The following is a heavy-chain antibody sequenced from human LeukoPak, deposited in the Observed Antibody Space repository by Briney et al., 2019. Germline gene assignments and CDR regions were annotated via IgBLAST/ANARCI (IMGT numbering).Heavy chain of an antibody. Sequence: GGSLRLSCAASGFTFSSYEMNWVRQAPGKGLEWVSYISSSGSTIYYADSVKGRFTISRDNAKNSLYLQMNGLRAEDTAVYYCARAGSYSSSSWGQGTLVTVSS. D-gene: IGHD6-6*01. CDR2: ISSSGSTI. V-gene: IGHV3-48*03. CDR3: ARAGSYSSSS. CDR1: GFTFSSYE. J-gene: IGHJ4*02.